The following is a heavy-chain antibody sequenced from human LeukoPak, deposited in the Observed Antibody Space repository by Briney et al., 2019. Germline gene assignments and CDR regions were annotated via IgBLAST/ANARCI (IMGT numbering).Heavy chain of an antibody. CDR2: IKEDGSEK. Sequence: GGSLRLSCAASGFTFSSYWMSWVRQAPGKGLEWVANIKEDGSEKYYVDSVKGRFTISRDNAKNSLYLQMNSLRAEDTALYYCARGRFNYDSSGYSSFYHWGQGTLVTVSS. V-gene: IGHV3-7*01. J-gene: IGHJ4*02. D-gene: IGHD3-22*01. CDR1: GFTFSSYW. CDR3: ARGRFNYDSSGYSSFYH.